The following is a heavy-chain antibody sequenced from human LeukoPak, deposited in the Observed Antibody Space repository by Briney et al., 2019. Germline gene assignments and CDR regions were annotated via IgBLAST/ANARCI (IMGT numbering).Heavy chain of an antibody. J-gene: IGHJ4*02. CDR1: GGSFSGYY. V-gene: IGHV4-59*08. Sequence: PSETLSLTCAVYGGSFSGYYWSWIRQPPEKGLEWIGYIYYSGVTNYNPSLRSRVTISVDTSKNSFFLTLNSMTAAGTAVYYCARHLQWIPDFDFWGQGALVTVSS. CDR2: IYYSGVT. D-gene: IGHD5-18*01. CDR3: ARHLQWIPDFDF.